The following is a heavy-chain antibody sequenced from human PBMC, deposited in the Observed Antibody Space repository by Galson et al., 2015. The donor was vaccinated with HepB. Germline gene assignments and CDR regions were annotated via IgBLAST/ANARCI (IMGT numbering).Heavy chain of an antibody. CDR1: GFTFSGSA. Sequence: SLRLSCAASGFTFSGSAIHWVRQASGKGPEWVGRVRSKAIYYATSYGESLKGRYTISRDDSRNIAYLHMKSLETEDTAVYYCTRMGDFSGYSSKWGQGTLVTVSS. J-gene: IGHJ4*02. D-gene: IGHD5-12*01. CDR3: TRMGDFSGYSSK. V-gene: IGHV3-73*01. CDR2: VRSKAIYYAT.